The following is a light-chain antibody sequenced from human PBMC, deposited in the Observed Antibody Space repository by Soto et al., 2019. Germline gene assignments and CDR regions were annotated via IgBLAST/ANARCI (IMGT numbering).Light chain of an antibody. Sequence: QSVLTQPPSVSGAPEQRVTLSCTGRSSNIGAGYDVHRYQQLPGTDPKLLVYGNSNRPSGVPDRFSGSKSGTAVSLAITGLQAEDVAEYGYQSYDSSLSGNVFGTGTKVTVL. CDR1: SSNIGAGYD. CDR3: QSYDSSLSGNV. J-gene: IGLJ1*01. CDR2: GNS. V-gene: IGLV1-40*01.